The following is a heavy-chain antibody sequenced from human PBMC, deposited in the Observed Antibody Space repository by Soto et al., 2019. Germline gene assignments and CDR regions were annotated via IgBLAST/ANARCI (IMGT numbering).Heavy chain of an antibody. CDR1: GYTFTSYY. J-gene: IGHJ6*02. CDR2: INPSGGST. CDR3: ARDQTNYGMDV. V-gene: IGHV1-46*01. Sequence: VSVKVSCKASGYTFTSYYMRWVRQAPGQGLEWMGIINPSGGSTSYAQKFQGRVTMTRDTSTSTVYMELSSLRSEDTAVYYCARDQTNYGMDVWGQGTTVTVSS.